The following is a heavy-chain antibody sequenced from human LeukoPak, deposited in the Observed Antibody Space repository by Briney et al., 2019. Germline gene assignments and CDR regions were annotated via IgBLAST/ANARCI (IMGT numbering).Heavy chain of an antibody. CDR1: GYTFTSYG. CDR3: ARAGDYGDYFDY. V-gene: IGHV1-18*01. CDR2: ISAYNGNT. D-gene: IGHD4-17*01. J-gene: IGHJ4*02. Sequence: ASVTVSCTASGYTFTSYGISWVRQAPGQGLEWMGWISAYNGNTNYAQKLQGRVTMTTDTSTSTAYMELRSLRSDDTAVYYCARAGDYGDYFDYWGQGTLVTVSS.